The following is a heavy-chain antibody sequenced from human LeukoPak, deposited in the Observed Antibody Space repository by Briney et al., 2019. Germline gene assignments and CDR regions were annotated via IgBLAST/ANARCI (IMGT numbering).Heavy chain of an antibody. J-gene: IGHJ4*02. CDR2: IYKSGST. V-gene: IGHV4-4*07. Sequence: SEALSLTCTVSGGSIGWDYWSWIRQSAGKGLEWIGRIYKSGSTNYNPSFRSRVTMSVDTSKNQFSLSVTSVTAADTAVYYCAREEYFQDSNGYSYYFHSWGQGSLVTVSS. D-gene: IGHD3-22*01. CDR3: AREEYFQDSNGYSYYFHS. CDR1: GGSIGWDY.